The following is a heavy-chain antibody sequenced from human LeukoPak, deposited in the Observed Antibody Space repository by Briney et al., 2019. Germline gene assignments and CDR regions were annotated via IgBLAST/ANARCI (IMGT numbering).Heavy chain of an antibody. Sequence: PGGSLRLSCAASGFTFSSYSMNWVRQAPGKGLEWVSYISSSSSTIYYADSVKGRFTISRDNAKNSLYLQMNSLRAEDTAVYYCARKIAVAGTLYYMDVWGKGTTVTVSS. D-gene: IGHD6-19*01. CDR2: ISSSSSTI. CDR3: ARKIAVAGTLYYMDV. CDR1: GFTFSSYS. J-gene: IGHJ6*03. V-gene: IGHV3-48*01.